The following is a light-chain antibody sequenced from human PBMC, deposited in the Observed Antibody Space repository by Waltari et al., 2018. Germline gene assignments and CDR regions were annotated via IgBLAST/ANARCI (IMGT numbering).Light chain of an antibody. J-gene: IGLJ2*01. Sequence: SALTQPASVSGSPGQSVTISCTGTSSDVGDFEYVSWFQQHPGKAPKLLIYDVFSRPSGVSNRVSASKSGNSASLASSGLQAEDVANYFCNSYSTSSARAFGGGTKLTVL. CDR2: DVF. CDR3: NSYSTSSARA. V-gene: IGLV2-14*03. CDR1: SSDVGDFEY.